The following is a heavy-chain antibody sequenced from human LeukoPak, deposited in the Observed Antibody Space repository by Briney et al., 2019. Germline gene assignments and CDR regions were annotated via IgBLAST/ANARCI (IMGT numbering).Heavy chain of an antibody. CDR2: ISGSGNYI. CDR1: GFTFNSYT. V-gene: IGHV3-21*01. D-gene: IGHD1-14*01. J-gene: IGHJ4*02. Sequence: PGGSLRLSCTASGFTFNSYTISWVREAPGKGLEWVSSISGSGNYIYLAASVEGRFTISRDDAQNSVYLQMNSLKDEDTAVYYCARSRTSSPYDKNLNFWGQGTLVIVSS. CDR3: ARSRTSSPYDKNLNF.